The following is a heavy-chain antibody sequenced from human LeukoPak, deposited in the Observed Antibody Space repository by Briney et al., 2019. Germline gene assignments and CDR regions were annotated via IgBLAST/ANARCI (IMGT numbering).Heavy chain of an antibody. CDR1: GYTFTSYD. Sequence: GASVKVSCKASGYTFTSYDINWVRQATGQGLEWMGWMNPNSGNTGYAQKFQGRVTMTRNTSISTAYMELSSLRSEDTAVYYCAIPDYYDSSGYGDAFDIWGQGTMVTVSS. D-gene: IGHD3-22*01. J-gene: IGHJ3*02. V-gene: IGHV1-8*01. CDR3: AIPDYYDSSGYGDAFDI. CDR2: MNPNSGNT.